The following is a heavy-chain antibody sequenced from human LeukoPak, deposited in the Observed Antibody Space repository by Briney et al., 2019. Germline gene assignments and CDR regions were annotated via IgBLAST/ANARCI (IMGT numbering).Heavy chain of an antibody. D-gene: IGHD2-15*01. CDR2: INPNSGGT. Sequence: ASVKVSCKASEYTFTGYYMHWVRQAPGQGLEWMGWINPNSGGTNYAQKFQGRVTMTRDTSISTAYMELSRLSSDDTAVYYCARDLSVAFEYYFDYWGQGTLVTVSS. J-gene: IGHJ4*02. CDR3: ARDLSVAFEYYFDY. V-gene: IGHV1-2*02. CDR1: EYTFTGYY.